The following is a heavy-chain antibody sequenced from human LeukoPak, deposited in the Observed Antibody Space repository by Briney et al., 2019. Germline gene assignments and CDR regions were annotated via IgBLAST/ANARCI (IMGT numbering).Heavy chain of an antibody. V-gene: IGHV4-39*07. D-gene: IGHD2/OR15-2a*01. J-gene: IGHJ4*02. CDR2: IYYSGST. CDR3: ARGLLRAADFDY. CDR1: GGSISSSSYY. Sequence: PSETLSLTCTVSGGSISSSSYYWGWIRQPPGKGLEWIGSIYYSGSTYYNPSLKSRVTISVDTSKNQFSLKLSSVTAADTAVYYCARGLLRAADFDYWGQGTLVTVSS.